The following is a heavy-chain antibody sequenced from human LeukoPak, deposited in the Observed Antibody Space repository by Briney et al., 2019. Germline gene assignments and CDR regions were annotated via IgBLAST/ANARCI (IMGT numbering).Heavy chain of an antibody. D-gene: IGHD2-15*01. CDR1: GGSISSYY. J-gene: IGHJ4*02. CDR2: IYSGST. V-gene: IGHV4-4*07. CDR3: ARGVEGSGPFDY. Sequence: SETLSLTCTVSGGSISSYYWSWIRQPAGKGLEWIGRIYSGSTNYNPSLKSRVTISVDTSKNQFSLKLSSVTAADTAVYYCARGVEGSGPFDYWGQGTLVTVSS.